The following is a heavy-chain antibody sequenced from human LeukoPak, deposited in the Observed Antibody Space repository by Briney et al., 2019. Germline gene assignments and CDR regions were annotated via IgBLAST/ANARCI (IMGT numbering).Heavy chain of an antibody. J-gene: IGHJ4*02. CDR2: ISGSGGST. Sequence: GGSLRLSCAASGFTFSSYAMSWVRQAPGKGLEWVSAISGSGGSTYYADSVEGRFTISRDNAKNSLYLQMNSLRAEDTALYYCAKGQGIAVAGTILDYWGQGTLVTVSS. D-gene: IGHD6-19*01. V-gene: IGHV3-23*01. CDR1: GFTFSSYA. CDR3: AKGQGIAVAGTILDY.